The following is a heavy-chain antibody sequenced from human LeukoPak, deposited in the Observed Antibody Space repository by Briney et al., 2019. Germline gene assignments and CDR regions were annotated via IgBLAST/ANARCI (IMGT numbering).Heavy chain of an antibody. V-gene: IGHV3-30*04. J-gene: IGHJ5*02. CDR2: ISYDGSNK. Sequence: GRSLRLSCAASGFTFSSYAMHWVRQAPGKGLEWVAVISYDGSNKYYADSVKGRFTISRDNSKNTLYLQMNSLRAEDTAVYYCARGGQAGTGDLWGQGTLVTVSS. D-gene: IGHD3-10*01. CDR1: GFTFSSYA. CDR3: ARGGQAGTGDL.